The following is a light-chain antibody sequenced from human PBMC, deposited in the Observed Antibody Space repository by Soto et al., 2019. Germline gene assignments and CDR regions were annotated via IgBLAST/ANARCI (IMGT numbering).Light chain of an antibody. CDR2: AAS. CDR3: QQLNSYPLT. J-gene: IGKJ4*01. Sequence: DIQMTQSPSSLSASVGDRVTITCRASQSISGYLNWYQQKPGKAPNLLIYAASTLHSGVPSRFSGGGSGTDFTLTISSLQPEDFATYYCQQLNSYPLTFGGGTKVDIK. V-gene: IGKV1-39*01. CDR1: QSISGY.